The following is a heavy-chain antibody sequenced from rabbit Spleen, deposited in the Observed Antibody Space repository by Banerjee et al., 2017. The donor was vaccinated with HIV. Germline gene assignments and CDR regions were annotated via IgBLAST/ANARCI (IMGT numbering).Heavy chain of an antibody. D-gene: IGHD6-1*01. CDR3: VRDQAGDVGYGPYYFNL. CDR1: GFSFSNKVV. CDR2: INAITGKP. J-gene: IGHJ4*01. Sequence: QEQLVESRGGLVKPEGSLKLSCTASGFSFSNKVVMCWVRQAPGKGLEWIACINAITGKPVYATWAKGRFTISKTSSTTVTLQLTSLTVADTATYFCVRDQAGDVGYGPYYFNLWGQGTLVTVS. V-gene: IGHV1S45*01.